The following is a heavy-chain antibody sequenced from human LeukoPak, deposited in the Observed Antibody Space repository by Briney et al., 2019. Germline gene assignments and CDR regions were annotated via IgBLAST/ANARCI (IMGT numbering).Heavy chain of an antibody. V-gene: IGHV1-18*01. CDR1: GYTFTSYG. CDR3: ASGLFGYCSSTSCLPWNFDY. D-gene: IGHD2-2*01. Sequence: ASVKVSCKASGYTFTSYGISWVRQAPGQGLEWMGWISAYNGHTNYAQKLQGRVSMTTDTSTSTAYMELRSLRSDDTAVYYCASGLFGYCSSTSCLPWNFDYWGQGTLVTVSS. CDR2: ISAYNGHT. J-gene: IGHJ4*02.